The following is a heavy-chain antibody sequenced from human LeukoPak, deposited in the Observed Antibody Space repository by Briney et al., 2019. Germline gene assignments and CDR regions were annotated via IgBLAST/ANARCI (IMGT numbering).Heavy chain of an antibody. CDR3: ANLGGDLLRSLFDY. CDR1: GFTFSSYG. CDR2: ISGSGGST. V-gene: IGHV3-23*01. D-gene: IGHD3-16*01. J-gene: IGHJ4*02. Sequence: GGTLRLSCAASGFTFSSYGMSWVRQAPGKGLEWVSAISGSGGSTYYADSVKGRFTISRDNSKNTLYLQMNSLRAEDTAVYYCANLGGDLLRSLFDYWGQGTLVTVSS.